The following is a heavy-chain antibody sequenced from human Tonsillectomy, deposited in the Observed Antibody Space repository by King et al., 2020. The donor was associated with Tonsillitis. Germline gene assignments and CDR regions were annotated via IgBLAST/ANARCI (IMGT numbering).Heavy chain of an antibody. D-gene: IGHD3-9*01. CDR3: ARDRASYYNILTGYYDAFDV. V-gene: IGHV3-7*03. CDR2: IKEDGSEK. CDR1: GFIFSTYW. Sequence: VQLVESGGGLVQSGGSLRVSCAASGFIFSTYWMTWVRQAPGKGLEWVANIKEDGSEKYYVGSVKGRFTISRDNAKNSLYLQMSSLGAEDSAVYYRARDRASYYNILTGYYDAFDVWGQGTMVTVSS. J-gene: IGHJ3*01.